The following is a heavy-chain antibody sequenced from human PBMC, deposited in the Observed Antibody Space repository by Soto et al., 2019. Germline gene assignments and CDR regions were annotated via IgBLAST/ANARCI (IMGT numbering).Heavy chain of an antibody. CDR3: AKERWFGELLTLDF. Sequence: GSLRLSCAASGFTFSSSAMSWVRQAPGKGLEWVSAFTGSDGSTHYADSVKGRFTISRDNSKNTLYLQMNNLRAEDTATYFCAKERWFGELLTLDFWGQGTLVTVSS. CDR2: FTGSDGST. D-gene: IGHD3-10*01. J-gene: IGHJ4*02. CDR1: GFTFSSSA. V-gene: IGHV3-23*01.